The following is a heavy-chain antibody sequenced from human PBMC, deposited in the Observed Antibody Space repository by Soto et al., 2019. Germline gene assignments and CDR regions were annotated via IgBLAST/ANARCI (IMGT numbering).Heavy chain of an antibody. V-gene: IGHV4-31*03. CDR2: IYYSGST. CDR3: ACVVVDAFDI. Sequence: QVQLQESGPGLVKPSQTLSLTCTVSGGSISSGGYYWSWIRQYPGKGLDWLGYIYYSGSTYYNPSLMIRVTISVDTSKNQFSLKLSSVTAADTAVYYCACVVVDAFDIWGQGTMVTVSS. D-gene: IGHD2-15*01. CDR1: GGSISSGGYY. J-gene: IGHJ3*02.